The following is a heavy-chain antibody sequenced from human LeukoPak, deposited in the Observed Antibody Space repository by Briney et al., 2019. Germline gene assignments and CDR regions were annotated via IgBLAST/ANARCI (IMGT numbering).Heavy chain of an antibody. CDR1: GFTFSSYA. CDR2: ISGDGGST. D-gene: IGHD1-26*01. Sequence: GGSLRLSCAASGFTFSSYAINWVRQAPGKGLECVSAISGDGGSTYYADSVKGWFTISRDNSKNTMYLQMNSLRAEDTAVYYCAKQKGSASGASDYWGQGTLVTVSS. V-gene: IGHV3-23*01. J-gene: IGHJ4*02. CDR3: AKQKGSASGASDY.